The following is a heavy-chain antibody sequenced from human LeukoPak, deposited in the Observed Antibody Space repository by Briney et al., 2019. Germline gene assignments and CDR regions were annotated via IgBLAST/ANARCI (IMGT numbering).Heavy chain of an antibody. Sequence: SETLSLTCAVYVGSFSGYYWSWIRQPPGKGLEWIEEINHSGSTNYNSSLKSRVTISVDTSKNQFSLKLSSVTAADTAVYYCARGYYGSGSHCCHMDVRGKGTTITVS. J-gene: IGHJ6*03. CDR2: INHSGST. D-gene: IGHD3-10*01. CDR1: VGSFSGYY. V-gene: IGHV4-34*01. CDR3: ARGYYGSGSHCCHMDV.